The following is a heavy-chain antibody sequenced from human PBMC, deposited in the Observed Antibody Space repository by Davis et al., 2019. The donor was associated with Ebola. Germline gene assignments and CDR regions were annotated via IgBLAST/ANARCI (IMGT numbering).Heavy chain of an antibody. CDR2: ISGRGGTT. D-gene: IGHD1-26*01. Sequence: GGSLRLSCAASGLTFSSYAMNWVRQAPGKGLEWVSAISGRGGTTYYAYSVRGRFTISRDNSKNTLYLQMNGLRAEDTAVYYCAKDSGSYPNMPDYWGQGTLLTVSS. V-gene: IGHV3-23*01. J-gene: IGHJ4*02. CDR3: AKDSGSYPNMPDY. CDR1: GLTFSSYA.